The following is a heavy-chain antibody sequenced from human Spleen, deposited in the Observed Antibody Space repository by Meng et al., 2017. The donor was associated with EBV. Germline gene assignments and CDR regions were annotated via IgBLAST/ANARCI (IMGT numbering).Heavy chain of an antibody. CDR1: GDSISTSNW. CDR3: ARDVYSGRYYAYGH. J-gene: IGHJ4*02. D-gene: IGHD1-26*01. CDR2: IFHSGNT. Sequence: QVELQESGPGLVKPSGTLSLTCAVSGDSISTSNWGSWVRQPPGKGLEWIGEIFHSGNTNYNPSLKSRVTISVDTSKNQFSLNLTSVTAADTAVYYCARDVYSGRYYAYGHWGQGTLVTVSS. V-gene: IGHV4-4*02.